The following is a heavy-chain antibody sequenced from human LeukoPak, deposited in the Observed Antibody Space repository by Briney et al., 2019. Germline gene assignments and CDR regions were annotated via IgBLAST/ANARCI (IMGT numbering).Heavy chain of an antibody. J-gene: IGHJ4*02. CDR1: GYTFGDYG. CDR2: TNRRGDIT. V-gene: IGHV3-20*01. Sequence: GGSLRLSCAASGYTFGDYGMSGVRQLPGKGLEWVSGTNRRGDITGYADFVKGRFTISRDNAKNSLYLQMNGLRVEDPALYHCARKGLGGELGGFDSWGQGTLVTVSS. D-gene: IGHD1-7*01. CDR3: ARKGLGGELGGFDS.